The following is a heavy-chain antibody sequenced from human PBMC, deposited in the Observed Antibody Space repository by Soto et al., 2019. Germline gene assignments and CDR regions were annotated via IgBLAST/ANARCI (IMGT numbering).Heavy chain of an antibody. CDR1: GFTFSSYS. CDR2: ISSSSSTI. Sequence: HGGSLRLSCAASGFTFSSYSMNWVRQAPGKGLEWVSYISSSSSTIYYADSVKGRFTISRDNAKNSLYLQMNSLRAEDTAVYYCARDLEVVVAATHYYYMDVWGKGTTVTVSS. V-gene: IGHV3-48*01. D-gene: IGHD2-15*01. J-gene: IGHJ6*03. CDR3: ARDLEVVVAATHYYYMDV.